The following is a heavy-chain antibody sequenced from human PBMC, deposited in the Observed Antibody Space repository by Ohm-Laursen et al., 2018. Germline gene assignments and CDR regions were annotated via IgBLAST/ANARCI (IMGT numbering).Heavy chain of an antibody. CDR1: GHTFTGYY. J-gene: IGHJ4*02. D-gene: IGHD4-23*01. CDR3: AGVDPPTVVKD. V-gene: IGHV1-2*02. CDR2: INPNSGGT. Sequence: SVTVSCKASGHTFTGYYMHWARQAPGQGIEWMGWINPNSGGTNYAQKFQGRVTMTRDTSISTAYMELSRLRSADTAVYYCAGVDPPTVVKDWGQGTLVTVSS.